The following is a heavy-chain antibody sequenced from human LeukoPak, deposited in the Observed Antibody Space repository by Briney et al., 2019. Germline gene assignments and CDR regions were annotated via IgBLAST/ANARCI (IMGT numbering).Heavy chain of an antibody. CDR2: IIPIFGSA. CDR3: ARRAGAYSHPYDY. CDR1: GGTFSSDA. J-gene: IGHJ4*02. D-gene: IGHD4/OR15-4a*01. Sequence: ASVKVSCKASGGTFSSDAISWVRQAPGQGLEWMGGIIPIFGSANYAQKFQGRVTITADESTSTAYMELSSLRAEDTAVYYCARRAGAYSHPYDYWGQGTLVTVSS. V-gene: IGHV1-69*13.